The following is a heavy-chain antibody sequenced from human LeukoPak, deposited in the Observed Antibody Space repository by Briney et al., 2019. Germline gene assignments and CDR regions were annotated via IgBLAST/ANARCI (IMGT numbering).Heavy chain of an antibody. V-gene: IGHV1-69*06. Sequence: SVKVSCKASGGAFSSYAISWMRQAPAQGLEWMGGIIPIFGTANYAQKFQGRVTITADKSTSTAYMELSSLRSEDTAVYYCARGTTVIADYYYYMDVWGKGTTVTVSS. CDR3: ARGTTVIADYYYYMDV. CDR2: IIPIFGTA. CDR1: GGAFSSYA. D-gene: IGHD4-11*01. J-gene: IGHJ6*03.